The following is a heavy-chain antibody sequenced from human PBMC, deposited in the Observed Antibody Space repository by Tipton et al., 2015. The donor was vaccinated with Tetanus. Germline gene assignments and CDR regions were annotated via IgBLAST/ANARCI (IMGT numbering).Heavy chain of an antibody. D-gene: IGHD3-10*01. CDR3: ARDPHTIRTGNHRGFDY. J-gene: IGHJ4*02. CDR1: GFDFRSDW. CDR2: IKQDGNEK. V-gene: IGHV3-7*03. Sequence: SLRLSCAASGFDFRSDWMTWVRQAPGKGLEWAANIKQDGNEKYHVDSAKGRFTISRDNGKNLLYLQMNSLRVEDTAVYYCARDPHTIRTGNHRGFDYWGQGTKVTVSS.